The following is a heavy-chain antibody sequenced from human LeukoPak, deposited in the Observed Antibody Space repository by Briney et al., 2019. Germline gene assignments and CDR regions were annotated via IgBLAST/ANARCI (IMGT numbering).Heavy chain of an antibody. J-gene: IGHJ4*02. V-gene: IGHV4-31*02. CDR1: XYY. CDR3: ARARAPATAPFDY. CDR2: IYYSGST. D-gene: IGHD2-21*02. Sequence: XYYWSWIRXHXXKGLEWIGYIYYSGSTYYNPSLKSRVTISVDTSKNQFSLKLSSVTAADTAVYYCARARAPATAPFDYWGQGTLVTVSS.